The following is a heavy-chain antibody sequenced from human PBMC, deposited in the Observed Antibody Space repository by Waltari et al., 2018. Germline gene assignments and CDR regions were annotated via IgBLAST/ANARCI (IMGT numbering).Heavy chain of an antibody. CDR3: ASSTAQPWTKGGLDN. J-gene: IGHJ4*02. D-gene: IGHD5-18*01. V-gene: IGHV3-53*02. CDR1: GFIVKNNS. CDR2: VYTGGST. Sequence: DVQPVETGGCLIQPGGALKHTCAAAGFIVKNNSMSWVRQAPGKGLEWVSIVYTGGSTDYADFVKGRFTISRDSSKNTLYLQMNDLRAEDTAVYYCASSTAQPWTKGGLDNWGQGTLVIVSS.